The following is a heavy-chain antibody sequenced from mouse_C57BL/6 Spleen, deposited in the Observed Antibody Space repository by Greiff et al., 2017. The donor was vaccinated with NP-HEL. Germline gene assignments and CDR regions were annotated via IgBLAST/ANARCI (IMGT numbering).Heavy chain of an antibody. J-gene: IGHJ3*01. CDR2: IDPSDSYT. V-gene: IGHV1-69*01. Sequence: QVQLQQPGAELVMPGASVKLSCKASGYTFTSYWMPWVQQRPGQGLEWIGKIDPSDSYTNYNQKFKGQSTLTVDKSSSKAYMQLSSLTSEDSAVYYCARSTPNQAWFAYWGQGTLVTVSA. CDR1: GYTFTSYW. CDR3: ARSTPNQAWFAY.